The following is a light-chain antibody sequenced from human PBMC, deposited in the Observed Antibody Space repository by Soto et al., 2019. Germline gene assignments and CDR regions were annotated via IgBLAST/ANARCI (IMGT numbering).Light chain of an antibody. CDR1: QGVSSS. J-gene: IGKJ1*01. CDR3: QQYHTYPPWK. V-gene: IGKV1-8*01. CDR2: AAS. Sequence: AIRMTQSPSSFSASPGDRVTITCRASQGVSSSLAWYQQKPGQAPKLLIYAASTLQSGVPSRFSGSGSGTDFTLTISCLQSEDFAVYYCQQYHTYPPWKFGEGTKVEIK.